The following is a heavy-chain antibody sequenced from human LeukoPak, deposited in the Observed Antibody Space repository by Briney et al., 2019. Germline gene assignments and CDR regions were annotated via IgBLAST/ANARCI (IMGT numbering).Heavy chain of an antibody. J-gene: IGHJ5*02. CDR2: ISYDASNK. Sequence: GGSLRLSCAASGFTFSSYGMHWVRQAPGKGLEWVAVISYDASNKYYPDSVEGRFTISRDNSKNTLYLQMNNVRPEDTALYFCARDRSSGGLRYFDWLFYLWGQGTLVTVSS. CDR3: ARDRSSGGLRYFDWLFYL. CDR1: GFTFSSYG. V-gene: IGHV3-30*03. D-gene: IGHD3-9*01.